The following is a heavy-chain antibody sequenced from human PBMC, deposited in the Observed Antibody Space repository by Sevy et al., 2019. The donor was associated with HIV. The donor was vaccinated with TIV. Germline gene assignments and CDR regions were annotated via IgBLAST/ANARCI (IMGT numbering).Heavy chain of an antibody. Sequence: ASVKVSCKASGGTFSRYAISWVRQAPGQGLEWMGGIIPIFGTANYAQKFQGRVTITADESTSTAYMELSSLRSEDTAVYYCARGGGQQLEGDVWGQGTTVTVSS. CDR1: GGTFSRYA. V-gene: IGHV1-69*13. J-gene: IGHJ6*02. CDR2: IIPIFGTA. D-gene: IGHD6-13*01. CDR3: ARGGGQQLEGDV.